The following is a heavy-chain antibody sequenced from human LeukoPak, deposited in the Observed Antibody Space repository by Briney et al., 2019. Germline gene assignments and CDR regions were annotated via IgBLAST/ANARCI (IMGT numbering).Heavy chain of an antibody. Sequence: QPGGSLRLSCAASGFTFSSYWMHWVRQALGKGLVWVSRINSDGSSTSYADSVKGRFTISRDNAKNTLYLQMNSLRAEDTAVYYCARVGGRGSPVSYWGQGTLVTVSS. CDR3: ARVGGRGSPVSY. D-gene: IGHD3-16*01. V-gene: IGHV3-74*01. CDR2: INSDGSST. J-gene: IGHJ4*02. CDR1: GFTFSSYW.